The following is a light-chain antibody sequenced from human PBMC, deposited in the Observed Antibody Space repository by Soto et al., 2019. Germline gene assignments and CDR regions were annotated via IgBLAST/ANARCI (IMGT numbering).Light chain of an antibody. CDR2: DVS. Sequence: QSALTQPRSVSGSPGQSVTISCTGTSSDVGGYNYVSWYQQHPGKAPKLMIYDVSKRPSGVPDRFSGSKSGNTASLTISRLQAEDEADYYCCSYAGSYGVVFGGGTKLTVL. V-gene: IGLV2-11*01. J-gene: IGLJ2*01. CDR3: CSYAGSYGVV. CDR1: SSDVGGYNY.